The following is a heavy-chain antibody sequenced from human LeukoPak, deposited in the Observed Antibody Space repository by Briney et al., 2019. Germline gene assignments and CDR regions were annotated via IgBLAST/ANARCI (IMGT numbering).Heavy chain of an antibody. CDR2: IYYSGST. Sequence: PSETLSLTCTVSGGSISSHYWSWIRQPPGKGLEWIGYIYYSGSTNYNPSLKSRVTISVDTSKNQFSLKLSSVTAADTAVYYCARAPWHDILTGYYRTYYYMDVWGKGTTVTVSS. CDR3: ARAPWHDILTGYYRTYYYMDV. J-gene: IGHJ6*03. CDR1: GGSISSHY. D-gene: IGHD3-9*01. V-gene: IGHV4-59*11.